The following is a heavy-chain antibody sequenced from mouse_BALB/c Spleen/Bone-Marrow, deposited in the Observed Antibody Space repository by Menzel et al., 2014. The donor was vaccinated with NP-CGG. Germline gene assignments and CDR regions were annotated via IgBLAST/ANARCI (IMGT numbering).Heavy chain of an antibody. Sequence: VQRVESGAELVRPGSSVKISCKASGYPFSSYWMNWVKQRPGQGLEWIGQIYPGDGETNYNGKFKGNATLTADKSSSTAYMQLISLTSEDSAVYFCARGYYGSSYYFDYWGQGTTLTVSS. D-gene: IGHD1-1*01. J-gene: IGHJ2*01. CDR1: GYPFSSYW. CDR2: IYPGDGET. V-gene: IGHV1-80*01. CDR3: ARGYYGSSYYFDY.